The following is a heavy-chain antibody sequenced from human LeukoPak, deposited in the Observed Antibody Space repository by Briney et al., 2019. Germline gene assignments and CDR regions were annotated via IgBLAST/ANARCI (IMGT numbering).Heavy chain of an antibody. J-gene: IGHJ4*02. V-gene: IGHV1-2*06. CDR3: ARAHYYDSSGYYSYFDY. Sequence: GASVKVSCKASGYTYTGYYMHWVRQAPGQGLEWMGRINPNSGGTKYAQKFQGRVTMTRDTSISTAYMEVNRLRSDDTAVYYCARAHYYDSSGYYSYFDYWGQGTLVTVSS. CDR1: GYTYTGYY. D-gene: IGHD3-22*01. CDR2: INPNSGGT.